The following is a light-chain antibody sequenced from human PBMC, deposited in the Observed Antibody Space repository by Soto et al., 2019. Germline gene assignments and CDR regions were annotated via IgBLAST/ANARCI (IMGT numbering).Light chain of an antibody. J-gene: IGKJ5*01. Sequence: IQMTHSTSSLSSSVVDRVTITFRASQSISSYLNWYQQKPGKAPKILIYAASSLQSGVPSRFSGSGSATDFTLTISSLKPEDFATYYCKQSYSTTNFGQGKR. CDR1: QSISSY. V-gene: IGKV1-39*01. CDR3: KQSYSTTN. CDR2: AAS.